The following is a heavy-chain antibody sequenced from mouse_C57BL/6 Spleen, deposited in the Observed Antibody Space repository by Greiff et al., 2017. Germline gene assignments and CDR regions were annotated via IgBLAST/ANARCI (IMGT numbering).Heavy chain of an antibody. Sequence: QVQLQQPGAELVKPGASVKLSCKASGYTFTSYWMHWVKQRPGQGLEWIGMIHPNSGSTNYNEKFKSKATSTVDNSSSTAYMQLSSLTSEVSAVYYCAGWEGPFAYWGQGTLVTVSA. CDR1: GYTFTSYW. V-gene: IGHV1-64*01. D-gene: IGHD3-3*01. J-gene: IGHJ3*01. CDR2: IHPNSGST. CDR3: AGWEGPFAY.